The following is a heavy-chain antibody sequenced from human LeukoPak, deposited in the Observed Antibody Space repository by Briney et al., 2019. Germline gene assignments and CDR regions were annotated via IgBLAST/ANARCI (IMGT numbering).Heavy chain of an antibody. Sequence: GGSLRLSCVASGFPFSSYWMTWVRQAPGKGLEWVANIKQDGSKKSYVDSVKGRFTISRDNAKNSLYLQMNSLRAEDTAIYYCTRVGYIDEGIDYWGQGTLITVSS. CDR2: IKQDGSKK. D-gene: IGHD5-24*01. CDR1: GFPFSSYW. V-gene: IGHV3-7*04. CDR3: TRVGYIDEGIDY. J-gene: IGHJ4*02.